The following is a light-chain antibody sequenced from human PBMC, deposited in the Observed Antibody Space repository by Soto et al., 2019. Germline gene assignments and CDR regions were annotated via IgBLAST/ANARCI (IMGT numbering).Light chain of an antibody. J-gene: IGKJ4*01. CDR2: GAS. CDR1: QSVGSS. Sequence: EIVMTQSPATLSVSPGERATLSCRASQSVGSSLAWYQRKPGQAPRLLIYGASTRATGIPATFSGSESGTEFTLTISSLQSEDFAVYYCQQYNSWPLTFGGGTKVDIK. V-gene: IGKV3-15*01. CDR3: QQYNSWPLT.